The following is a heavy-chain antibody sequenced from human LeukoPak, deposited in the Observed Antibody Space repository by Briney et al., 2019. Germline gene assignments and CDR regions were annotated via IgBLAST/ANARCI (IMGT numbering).Heavy chain of an antibody. CDR2: IYHSGGT. Sequence: SETLSLTCTVSGYSISSGYYWGWIRQPPGKGLEWIGSIYHSGGTNYNPSLRSRVTLSVDTSKNQFSLKLSSVTAADTAVYYCARGGVAAKYYFDYWGPGTLVTVSS. V-gene: IGHV4-38-2*02. CDR1: GYSISSGYY. J-gene: IGHJ4*02. CDR3: ARGGVAAKYYFDY. D-gene: IGHD3-10*01.